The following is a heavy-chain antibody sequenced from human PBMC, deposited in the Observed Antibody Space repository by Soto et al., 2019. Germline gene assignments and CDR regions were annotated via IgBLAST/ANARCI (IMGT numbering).Heavy chain of an antibody. CDR2: ISWDGGST. Sequence: GGSLRLSCATSGFTFDDYAMHWVRQAPGKGLEWVSLISWDGGSTYYADSVKGRFTISRDNSKNSLYLQMNSLRAEDTAVYYCAKATVAGAAYDYYYGMDVWGQVPTVTVSS. CDR1: GFTFDDYA. V-gene: IGHV3-43D*04. CDR3: AKATVAGAAYDYYYGMDV. D-gene: IGHD6-19*01. J-gene: IGHJ6*02.